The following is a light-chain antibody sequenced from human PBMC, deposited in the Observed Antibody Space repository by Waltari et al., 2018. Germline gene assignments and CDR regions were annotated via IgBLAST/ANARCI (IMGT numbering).Light chain of an antibody. Sequence: SYVLTQLSSMSVTPGQTARIVCGGRHIGTKALHLYQRKAGQAPLLVLHDDDTRPSGIPDRFSGTNSGDTATLTISGVEAEDEADYFCQVWDSHTVVFGGGTNLTVL. CDR3: QVWDSHTVV. CDR2: DDD. V-gene: IGLV3-21*02. J-gene: IGLJ2*01. CDR1: HIGTKA.